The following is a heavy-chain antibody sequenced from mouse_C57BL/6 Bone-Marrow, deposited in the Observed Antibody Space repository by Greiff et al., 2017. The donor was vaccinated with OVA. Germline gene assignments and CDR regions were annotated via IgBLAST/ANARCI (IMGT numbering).Heavy chain of an antibody. CDR2: IDPEDGDT. J-gene: IGHJ3*01. Sequence: VQLQQSGAELVKPGASVKLSCTASGFNIKDYYMHWVKQRPEQGLEWIGRIDPEDGDTKYAPKFQGKATITADTSSNTAYLQLSNLTSEDTAVYYCDSPGRSPWFAYWGQGTLVTVSA. D-gene: IGHD1-1*01. CDR1: GFNIKDYY. V-gene: IGHV14-2*01. CDR3: DSPGRSPWFAY.